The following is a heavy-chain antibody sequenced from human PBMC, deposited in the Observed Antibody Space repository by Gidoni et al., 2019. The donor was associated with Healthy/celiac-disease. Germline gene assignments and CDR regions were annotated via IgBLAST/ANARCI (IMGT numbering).Heavy chain of an antibody. D-gene: IGHD3-22*01. CDR1: GGSFSGYY. CDR2: INHSGST. J-gene: IGHJ4*02. Sequence: QVQLQQWGAGLLKPSETLSLTCAVYGGSFSGYYWSWIRQPPGKGLEWIGEINHSGSTNYNPSLKSRVTRSVDTSKNQCSLKLSSVTAADTAVYYCASVYDSSGYYPYYFDYWGQGTLVTVSS. V-gene: IGHV4-34*01. CDR3: ASVYDSSGYYPYYFDY.